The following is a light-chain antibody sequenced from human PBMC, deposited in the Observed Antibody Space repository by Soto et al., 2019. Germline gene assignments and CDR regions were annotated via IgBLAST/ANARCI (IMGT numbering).Light chain of an antibody. Sequence: DIQLTQSPSFLSASVGDRVTITCGASQGISSYLAWFQQKPGRAPNLLIYGASTLQSGVPSRFSGSGSGTDFTLTISNLQPEDFATYYCQQLNAYPLTFGQGTRLYIK. CDR1: QGISSY. V-gene: IGKV1-9*01. CDR3: QQLNAYPLT. CDR2: GAS. J-gene: IGKJ5*01.